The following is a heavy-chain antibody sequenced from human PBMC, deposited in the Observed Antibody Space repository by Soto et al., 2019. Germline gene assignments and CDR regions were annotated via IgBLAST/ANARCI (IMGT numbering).Heavy chain of an antibody. V-gene: IGHV4-61*01. CDR2: IYYSGST. CDR1: GGSVNSGSNY. Sequence: SETLSLTCTVSGGSVNSGSNYWGWIRQPPGKGLEWIGYIYYSGSTNYNPSLKSRVTLSLDTSKNQFSLKLSSVTAADSVVYYCVLSGGWLQLFAFDIWGQGTMVTVSS. D-gene: IGHD5-12*01. J-gene: IGHJ3*02. CDR3: VLSGGWLQLFAFDI.